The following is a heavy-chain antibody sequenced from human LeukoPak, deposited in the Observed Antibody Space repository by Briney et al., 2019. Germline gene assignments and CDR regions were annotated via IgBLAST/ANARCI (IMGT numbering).Heavy chain of an antibody. CDR2: ISSSSSYI. Sequence: PGGSLRLSCAASGFTFTNSGMHWVRQAPGKGLEWVSSISSSSSYIYYADSVKGRFTISRDNAKNSLYLQMNSLRAEDTAVYYCARGEAGPPYFDYWGQGTLVTVSS. CDR3: ARGEAGPPYFDY. CDR1: GFTFTNSG. V-gene: IGHV3-21*01. J-gene: IGHJ4*02. D-gene: IGHD6-19*01.